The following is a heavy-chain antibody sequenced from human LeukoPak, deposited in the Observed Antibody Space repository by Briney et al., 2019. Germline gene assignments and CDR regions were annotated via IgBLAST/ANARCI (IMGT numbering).Heavy chain of an antibody. J-gene: IGHJ6*02. CDR3: ARGGPHIDSSGYYWPGMDV. V-gene: IGHV3-30*14. Sequence: PGGSLRLSCAASGFTFSSYAMHWVRQAPGKGLEWVAVISYDGSNKYYADSVKGRFTISRDNSKNTLYLQMNSLRAEDTAVYYCARGGPHIDSSGYYWPGMDVWGQGTTVTVSS. CDR1: GFTFSSYA. D-gene: IGHD3-22*01. CDR2: ISYDGSNK.